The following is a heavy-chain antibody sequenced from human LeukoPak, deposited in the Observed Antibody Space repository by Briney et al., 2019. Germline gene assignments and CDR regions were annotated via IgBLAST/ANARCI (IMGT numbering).Heavy chain of an antibody. V-gene: IGHV4-59*01. CDR3: ARSHYDILTGYYTSPYYYYMDV. CDR2: IYHSGST. CDR1: GGSISSYY. D-gene: IGHD3-9*01. J-gene: IGHJ6*03. Sequence: MSSETLSLTCTVSGGSISSYYWSWIRQPPGKGLEWIGYIYHSGSTNYNPSLKSRVTISVDTSKNQFSLKLSSVTAADTAVYYCARSHYDILTGYYTSPYYYYMDVWGKGTTVTVSS.